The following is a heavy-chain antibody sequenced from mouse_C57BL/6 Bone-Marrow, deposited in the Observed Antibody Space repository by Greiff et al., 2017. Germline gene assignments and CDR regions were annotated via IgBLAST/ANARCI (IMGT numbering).Heavy chain of an antibody. J-gene: IGHJ2*01. V-gene: IGHV14-4*01. CDR3: TTTVVATSYFDY. CDR1: GFNIKDDY. D-gene: IGHD1-1*01. CDR2: IDPENGDT. Sequence: EVQLQQSGAELVRPGASVKLSCTASGFNIKDDYMHWVKPRPEQGLEWIGWIDPENGDTEYASKFQGKATIPADTSSNTAYLQLSSLTSEDTAVYYCTTTVVATSYFDYWGQGTTLTVSS.